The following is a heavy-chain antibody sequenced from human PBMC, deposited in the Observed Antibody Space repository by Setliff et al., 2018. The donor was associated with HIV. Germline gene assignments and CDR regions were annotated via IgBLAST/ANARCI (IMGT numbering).Heavy chain of an antibody. J-gene: IGHJ4*01. CDR2: IYWDDDT. D-gene: IGHD3-10*01. V-gene: IGHV2-5*02. Sequence: SGPTREPPQTLTLTCTVSGFSLASIGVGVGWVRQPPGEGLEWLALIYWDDDTRYNPSLKSRLTITKDTSRNQVDLTVSNMDPVDTATYFCVHVSYYREVYFDAWGQGILVTVSS. CDR3: VHVSYYREVYFDA. CDR1: GFSLASIGVG.